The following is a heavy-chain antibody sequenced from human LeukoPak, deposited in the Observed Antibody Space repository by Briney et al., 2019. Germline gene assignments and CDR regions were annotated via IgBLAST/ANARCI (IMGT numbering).Heavy chain of an antibody. CDR3: AKDTTPPKAGFDP. CDR1: GLSFSSYG. J-gene: IGHJ5*02. D-gene: IGHD1-14*01. CDR2: IWHDGSSE. V-gene: IGHV3-30*02. Sequence: GGSLRLSCAASGLSFSSYGVHWVRQAPGKGLEWVAVIWHDGSSEFYADSVRGRFSISRDDSRNTVYLQMNSLRAEDTAVYYCAKDTTPPKAGFDPWGQGTLVTVSS.